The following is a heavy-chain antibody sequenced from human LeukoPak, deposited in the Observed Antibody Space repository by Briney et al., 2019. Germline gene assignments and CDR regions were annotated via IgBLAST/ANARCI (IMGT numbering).Heavy chain of an antibody. CDR3: ARAGSSWSFDY. Sequence: PSETLSLTCTVSGGSISSSSYYWGWIRQPPGKGLEWIGYIYYSGSTNYNPSLKSRVTISVDTSKNQFSLKLSSVTAADTAVYYCARAGSSWSFDYWGQGTLVTVSS. V-gene: IGHV4-61*05. CDR1: GGSISSSSYY. J-gene: IGHJ4*02. D-gene: IGHD6-13*01. CDR2: IYYSGST.